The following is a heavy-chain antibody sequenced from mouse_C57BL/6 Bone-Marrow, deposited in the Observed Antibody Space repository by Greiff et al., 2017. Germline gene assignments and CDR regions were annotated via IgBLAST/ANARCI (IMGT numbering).Heavy chain of an antibody. CDR1: GFSLTSYG. D-gene: IGHD1-1*01. J-gene: IGHJ3*01. V-gene: IGHV2-3*01. CDR3: AKDPCYCSSLFAY. CDR2: IWGDGST. Sequence: QVQLMESGPGLVAPSQSLSITCTVSGFSLTSYGVSWVRQPPGKGLEWLGVIWGDGSTKSHSALISRLSTSKENTKSQVCLKLNSLQTDDTATYYSAKDPCYCSSLFAYWGQGTRVTVSA.